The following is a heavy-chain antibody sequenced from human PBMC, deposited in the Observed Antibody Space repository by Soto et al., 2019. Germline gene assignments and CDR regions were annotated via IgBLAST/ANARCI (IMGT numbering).Heavy chain of an antibody. CDR1: GGTFSSYA. J-gene: IGHJ4*02. Sequence: QVQLVQSGAEVKKPGSSVKVSCKASGGTFSSYAISWVRQAPGQGLEWMGGIIPIFGTANYAQKFQGRVTITADESTSTAYMELSSLRSEDTAVYYWARDKSLRYDYVWGSYRYTYFDYWGQGTLVTVSS. D-gene: IGHD3-16*02. V-gene: IGHV1-69*01. CDR2: IIPIFGTA. CDR3: ARDKSLRYDYVWGSYRYTYFDY.